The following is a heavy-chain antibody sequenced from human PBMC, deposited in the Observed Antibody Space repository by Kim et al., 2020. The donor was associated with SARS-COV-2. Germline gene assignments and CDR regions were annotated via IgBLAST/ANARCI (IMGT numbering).Heavy chain of an antibody. CDR1: GYTFTSYG. CDR3: ARAPGSLDSSSWYAGDY. Sequence: ASVKVSCKASGYTFTSYGISWVRQAPGQGLEWMGWISAYNGNTNYAQKLQGRVTMTTDTSTSTAYMELRSLRSDDTAVYYCARAPGSLDSSSWYAGDYWGQGTLVTVSS. J-gene: IGHJ4*02. D-gene: IGHD6-13*01. CDR2: ISAYNGNT. V-gene: IGHV1-18*01.